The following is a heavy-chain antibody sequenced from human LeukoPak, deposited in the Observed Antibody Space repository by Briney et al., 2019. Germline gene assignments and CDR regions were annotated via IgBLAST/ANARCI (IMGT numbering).Heavy chain of an antibody. CDR1: GFTFSSYG. D-gene: IGHD6-13*01. J-gene: IGHJ3*02. CDR2: IRYDGSNK. CDR3: AKELVSSSWYGDAFDI. V-gene: IGHV3-30*02. Sequence: PGGSLRLSCAASGFTFSSYGMHWVRQAPGKGLEWVAFIRYDGSNKYYAYSVKGRFTISRDNSKNTLYLQMNSLRAEDTAVYYCAKELVSSSWYGDAFDIWGQGTMVTVSS.